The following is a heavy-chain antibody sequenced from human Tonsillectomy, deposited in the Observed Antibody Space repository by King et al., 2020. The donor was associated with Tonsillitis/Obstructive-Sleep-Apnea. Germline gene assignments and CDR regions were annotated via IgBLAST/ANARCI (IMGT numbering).Heavy chain of an antibody. J-gene: IGHJ4*02. CDR3: ARADDYKLDY. Sequence: QLVQSGGGVVQPGRSLRLSCAASGFTFSSYAMHWVRQAPGKGLEWVAVISYDGSNKYYADSVKGRFTISRDNSKNTLYLQMNSRRAEDTAVYYCARADDYKLDYWGQGTLVTVSS. CDR1: GFTFSSYA. CDR2: ISYDGSNK. D-gene: IGHD5-24*01. V-gene: IGHV3-30*04.